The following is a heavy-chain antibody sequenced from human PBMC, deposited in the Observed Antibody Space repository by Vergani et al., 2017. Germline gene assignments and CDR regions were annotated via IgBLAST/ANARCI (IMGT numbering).Heavy chain of an antibody. CDR1: GGTFSSYA. J-gene: IGHJ5*02. V-gene: IGHV1-69*12. D-gene: IGHD2-15*01. CDR3: AREGTXYCSGGSCYSWFDP. CDR2: IIPIFGTA. Sequence: QVQLVQSGAEVKKPGSSVKVSCKASGGTFSSYAISWVRQAPGQGLEWMGGIIPIFGTANYAQKFQGRVTITADESTSTAYMELSSLRSEDTAVYYCAREGTXYCSGGSCYSWFDPWGQGTLVTVSS.